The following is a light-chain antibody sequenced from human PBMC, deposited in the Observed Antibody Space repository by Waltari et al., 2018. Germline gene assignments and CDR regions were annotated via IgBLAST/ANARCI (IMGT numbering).Light chain of an antibody. V-gene: IGKV1-9*01. Sequence: IQLTQSPSSLSAPVGDRVALTCRASQGISSYLAWYQQKPGKAPKLLLSSASILQSGVPSRFSGSGSGTDFTLTISSMQPEDFATYYCQHRNSSPPGGLTFGGGTRVEIK. CDR1: QGISSY. CDR2: SAS. J-gene: IGKJ4*01. CDR3: QHRNSSPPGGLT.